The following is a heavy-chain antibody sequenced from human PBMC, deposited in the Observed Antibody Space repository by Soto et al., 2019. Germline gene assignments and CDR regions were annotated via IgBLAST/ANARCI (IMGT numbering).Heavy chain of an antibody. CDR3: AKDGREYSSSSNVDY. V-gene: IGHV3-30*18. Sequence: GGSLRLSCAASGFTFSLYGMHGVRRAPGKGLEWVAFISYDGSRKYYADSVKGRFTISRDNSKNTLNLEMSSPRDEDTAVYYCAKDGREYSSSSNVDYWAQGTRVPVSS. D-gene: IGHD6-6*01. CDR2: ISYDGSRK. CDR1: GFTFSLYG. J-gene: IGHJ4*02.